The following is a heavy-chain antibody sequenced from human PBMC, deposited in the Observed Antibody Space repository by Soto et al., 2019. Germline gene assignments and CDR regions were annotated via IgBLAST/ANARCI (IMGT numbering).Heavy chain of an antibody. CDR3: AKDGLNCSSTSCYIEYFQR. V-gene: IGHV3-23*01. Sequence: EVQLLESGGGLVQPGGSLRLSCAASGFTFSSYAMSWVCQAPGKGLEWVSAISGSGGSTYYADSVKGRFTISRDNSKNTLYLQMNSLRAEDTAVYYCAKDGLNCSSTSCYIEYFQRWGQGTLVTVSS. J-gene: IGHJ1*01. D-gene: IGHD2-2*02. CDR1: GFTFSSYA. CDR2: ISGSGGST.